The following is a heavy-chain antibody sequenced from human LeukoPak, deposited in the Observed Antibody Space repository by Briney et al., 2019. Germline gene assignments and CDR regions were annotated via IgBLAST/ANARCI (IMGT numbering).Heavy chain of an antibody. CDR3: ARDSTAIDSYYFDY. D-gene: IGHD2-2*01. J-gene: IGHJ4*02. CDR2: ISGSGDST. V-gene: IGHV3-23*01. CDR1: EFTFSSNA. Sequence: GGSLRLSCAASEFTFSSNAMSWVRQAPGKGLEWVSAISGSGDSTYYADSVKGRFTISRDNSKNTLYLQMNSLRAEDTAVYYCARDSTAIDSYYFDYWGQGTLVTVSS.